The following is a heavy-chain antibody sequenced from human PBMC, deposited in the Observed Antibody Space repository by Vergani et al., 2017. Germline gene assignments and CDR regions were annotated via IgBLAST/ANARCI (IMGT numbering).Heavy chain of an antibody. CDR1: GGSISSGGYY. Sequence: QVQLQESGPGLVKPSQTLSLTCTVSGGSISSGGYYWSWIRQLPGKGLEWIGYIYYSGSTYYNPSLKSRVTISVDTSKNQFSLKLSSVTAADTAVYYCARYRGRSTVKEYFDLWGRGTLVTVSS. J-gene: IGHJ2*01. D-gene: IGHD4-17*01. CDR2: IYYSGST. V-gene: IGHV4-31*03. CDR3: ARYRGRSTVKEYFDL.